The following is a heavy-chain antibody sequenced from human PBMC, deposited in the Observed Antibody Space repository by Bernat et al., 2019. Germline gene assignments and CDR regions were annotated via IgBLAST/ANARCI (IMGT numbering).Heavy chain of an antibody. J-gene: IGHJ4*02. V-gene: IGHV3-48*03. D-gene: IGHD6-13*01. Sequence: EVQLVESGGGLVQPGGSLRLSCVASGFIFSNYEMSWVRQAPGRGLEWVSYISSSGLTSYYADSVKGRFTISRDSAKNSLYLHMNSLRAEDTAVYYCARAGQLVYFDYWGQGILVTVSS. CDR2: ISSSGLTS. CDR1: GFIFSNYE. CDR3: ARAGQLVYFDY.